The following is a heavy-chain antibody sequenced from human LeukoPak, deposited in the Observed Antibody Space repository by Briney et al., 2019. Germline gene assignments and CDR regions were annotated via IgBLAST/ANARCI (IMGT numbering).Heavy chain of an antibody. J-gene: IGHJ4*02. Sequence: SETLSLTCTVSGGSISSGDYYWSWIRQPPGKGLEWIGYIYYSGSTYYNPSLKSRVTISVDTSKNQFSLKLSSVTAADTAVYYCASAIRYCSGGSCYGQIDYWGQGTLVTVSS. D-gene: IGHD2-15*01. CDR1: GGSISSGDYY. CDR2: IYYSGST. V-gene: IGHV4-30-4*01. CDR3: ASAIRYCSGGSCYGQIDY.